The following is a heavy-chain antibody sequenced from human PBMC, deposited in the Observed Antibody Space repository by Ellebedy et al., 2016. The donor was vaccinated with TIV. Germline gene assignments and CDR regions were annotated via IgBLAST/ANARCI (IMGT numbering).Heavy chain of an antibody. Sequence: SETLSLTCTVSGGSVSSGTYYWSWIRQPPGKGLEWIGYIDYSGSTKYNSSLKSRVIISADTSKNQFSLKLSSVTDADTAVYYCARDAWGPNVDFWGQGTMVTVSS. CDR1: GGSVSSGTYY. D-gene: IGHD7-27*01. CDR2: IDYSGST. V-gene: IGHV4-61*01. J-gene: IGHJ3*01. CDR3: ARDAWGPNVDF.